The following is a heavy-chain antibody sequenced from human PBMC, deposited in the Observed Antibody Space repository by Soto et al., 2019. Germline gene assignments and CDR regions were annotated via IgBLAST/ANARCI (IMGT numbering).Heavy chain of an antibody. CDR3: ARERDSAPPTYYYYYYGMDV. V-gene: IGHV6-1*01. D-gene: IGHD1-26*01. CDR2: TYYRSKWYN. J-gene: IGHJ6*02. CDR1: GDSDSSNSAA. Sequence: PSQTLSLTCAISGDSDSSNSAAWNWIRQSPSRGLEWLGRTYYRSKWYNDYAVSVKSRITINPDTSKNQFSLQLNSVTPEDTAVYYCARERDSAPPTYYYYYYGMDVWGQGTTVTVSS.